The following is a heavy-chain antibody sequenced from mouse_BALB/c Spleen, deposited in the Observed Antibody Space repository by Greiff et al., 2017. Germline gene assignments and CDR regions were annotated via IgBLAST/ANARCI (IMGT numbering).Heavy chain of an antibody. Sequence: EVQLVESGGGLVKPGGSLKLSCAASGFTFSSYAMSWVRQSPEKRLEWVAEISSGGSYTYYPDTVTGRFTISRDNAKNTLYLEMSSLRSEDTAMYYCAREGNYLFAYWGQGTLVTVSA. V-gene: IGHV5-9-4*01. CDR2: ISSGGSYT. D-gene: IGHD2-1*01. CDR1: GFTFSSYA. J-gene: IGHJ3*01. CDR3: AREGNYLFAY.